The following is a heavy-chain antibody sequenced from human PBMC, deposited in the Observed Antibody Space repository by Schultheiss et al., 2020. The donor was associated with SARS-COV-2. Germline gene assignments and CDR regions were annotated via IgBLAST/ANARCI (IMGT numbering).Heavy chain of an antibody. CDR1: GGSISSSNW. Sequence: GSLRLSCAVSGGSISSSNWWSWVRQPPGKGLEWIGYIYYSGSTYYNPSLKSRVTISVDTSKNQFSLKLSSVTAADTAVYYCARSGGGLWGQGTLVTVSS. J-gene: IGHJ4*02. CDR2: IYYSGST. CDR3: ARSGGGL. V-gene: IGHV4-4*02. D-gene: IGHD2-15*01.